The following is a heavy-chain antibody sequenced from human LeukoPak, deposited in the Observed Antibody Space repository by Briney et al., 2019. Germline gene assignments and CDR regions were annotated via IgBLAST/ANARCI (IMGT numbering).Heavy chain of an antibody. J-gene: IGHJ5*02. CDR3: ASPGTGSPYNWFDP. D-gene: IGHD3-10*01. V-gene: IGHV4-38-2*02. CDR2: IYHSGST. CDR1: GYSISSGYY. Sequence: SETLSLTCTVSGYSISSGYYWGWIRQPPGKGLEWIGSIYHSGSTYYNPSLKSRVTISVDTSKNQFSLKLSSVTAADTAVYYCASPGTGSPYNWFDPWGQGTLVTVSS.